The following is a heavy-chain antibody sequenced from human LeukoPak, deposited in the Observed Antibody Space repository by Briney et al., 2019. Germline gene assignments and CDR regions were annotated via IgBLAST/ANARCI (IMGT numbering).Heavy chain of an antibody. CDR3: ARAFDDSMVRGVSMDV. CDR2: IYYSGST. Sequence: SETLSLTCAVSGGSISSGGYSWSWIRQPPGKGLEWIGYIYYSGSTYYNPSLKSRVTISVDTSKNQFSLKLSSVTAADTAVYYCARAFDDSMVRGVSMDVWGKGTTVTVSS. J-gene: IGHJ6*04. CDR1: GGSISSGGYS. D-gene: IGHD3-10*01. V-gene: IGHV4-30-4*07.